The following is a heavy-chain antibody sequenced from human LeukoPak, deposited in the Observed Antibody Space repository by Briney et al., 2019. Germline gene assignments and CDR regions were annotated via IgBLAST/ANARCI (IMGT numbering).Heavy chain of an antibody. D-gene: IGHD6-19*01. V-gene: IGHV3-30*04. Sequence: GGSLRPSCAASGFIFSTYAMHWVRQAPGKGLEWVAVISYHGRDQYYADSVRGRFTISRDNAKNSLYLQMNSLRAEDTALYYCAKETSSGWYGADAFDIWGQGTMVTVSS. CDR1: GFIFSTYA. CDR2: ISYHGRDQ. J-gene: IGHJ3*02. CDR3: AKETSSGWYGADAFDI.